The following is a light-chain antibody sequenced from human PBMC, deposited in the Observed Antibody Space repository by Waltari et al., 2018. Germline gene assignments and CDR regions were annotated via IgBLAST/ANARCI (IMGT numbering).Light chain of an antibody. CDR1: QSVSSSY. J-gene: IGKJ4*01. V-gene: IGKV3-20*01. Sequence: EIVLTQSPGTLSLSPGDRATLPCRASQSVSSSYLAWYQQKPGQAPRLLIYGASNRATGIPDRFSGSGSGTDFSLTISRLEPEDFAMYYCQQYGSSPGTFGGGTKVEIK. CDR2: GAS. CDR3: QQYGSSPGT.